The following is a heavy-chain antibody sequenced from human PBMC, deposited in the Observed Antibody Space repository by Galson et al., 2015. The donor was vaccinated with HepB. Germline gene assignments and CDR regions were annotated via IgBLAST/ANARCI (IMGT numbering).Heavy chain of an antibody. V-gene: IGHV3-30*04. Sequence: SLRLSCAASGFTFNNYAMHWVRQAPGKGLQWVAFISFDGKKRYYADSVRGRSTISRDNSKNTLYLQLNSLRDEDTAVYYCTRDRYCTSTTCSGYYYGMDVWSQGTTVTVSS. CDR1: GFTFNNYA. CDR2: ISFDGKKR. J-gene: IGHJ6*02. CDR3: TRDRYCTSTTCSGYYYGMDV. D-gene: IGHD2-2*01.